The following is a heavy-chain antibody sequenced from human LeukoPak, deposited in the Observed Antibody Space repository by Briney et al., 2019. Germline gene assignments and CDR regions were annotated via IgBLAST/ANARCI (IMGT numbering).Heavy chain of an antibody. J-gene: IGHJ4*02. CDR2: ISRESSEI. V-gene: IGHV3-48*03. CDR1: GFIFSTHE. D-gene: IGHD2-15*01. CDR3: AKGGPQGDWSAGNCYGDY. Sequence: GGSLRLSCVGSGFIFSTHEMNWVRQPPGKGLEWLSFISRESSEIHYAASVEGRFTISRDNAKNTLYLQMTSLRDEDTAVYYCAKGGPQGDWSAGNCYGDYLGQGTLVTVSS.